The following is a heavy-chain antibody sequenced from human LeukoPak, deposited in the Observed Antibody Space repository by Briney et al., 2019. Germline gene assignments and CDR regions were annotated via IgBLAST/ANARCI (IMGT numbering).Heavy chain of an antibody. J-gene: IGHJ4*02. CDR2: ISGSGGST. D-gene: IGHD2-8*01. V-gene: IGHV3-23*01. CDR3: AKSVLMVYALFDY. CDR1: GFTFSDYY. Sequence: PGGSLRLSCAASGFTFSDYYMSWIRQAPGKGLEWVSAISGSGGSTYYADSVKGRFTISRDNSKNTLYLQMNSLRAEDTAVYYCAKSVLMVYALFDYWSQGTLVTVSS.